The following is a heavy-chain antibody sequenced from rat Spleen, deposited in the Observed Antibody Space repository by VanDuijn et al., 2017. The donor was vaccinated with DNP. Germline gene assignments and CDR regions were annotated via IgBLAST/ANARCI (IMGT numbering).Heavy chain of an antibody. D-gene: IGHD1-6*01. V-gene: IGHV5-58*01. CDR2: INTAGGNT. J-gene: IGHJ1*01. CDR3: ARGIITTLGYLSFDF. CDR1: GFTFSSYW. Sequence: EVQLVETGGGLVQPGRSLKLSCAASGFTFSSYWMYWIRPAPGKGLEWVASINTAGGNTYYPDSVKGLFTISRDNAKRTLYLKMNSRRFEDTATYYCARGIITTLGYLSFDFWGPGTMVTVSS.